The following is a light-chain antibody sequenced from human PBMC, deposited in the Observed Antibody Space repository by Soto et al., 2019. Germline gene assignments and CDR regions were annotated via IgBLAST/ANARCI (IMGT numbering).Light chain of an antibody. Sequence: IVLTQSPGTLSLSPGERATLSCRASQTVRSNYLAWYQQKPGQAPRLLIYETSSRTTGIPDRFSGSGSGTDFTLTINRLEPEDFAVYFCQQYGSSPRTFGQGSKVEVK. V-gene: IGKV3-20*01. CDR2: ETS. CDR1: QTVRSNY. J-gene: IGKJ1*01. CDR3: QQYGSSPRT.